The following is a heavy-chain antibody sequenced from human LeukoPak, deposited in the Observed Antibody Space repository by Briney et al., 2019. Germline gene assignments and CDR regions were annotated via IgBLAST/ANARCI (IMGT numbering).Heavy chain of an antibody. CDR3: AKDLFRDYYDSSGYGDY. Sequence: GGSLRLSCAASGFTFSSYAMSWVRQAPGKGLEWVSAISGGGGSTYYADSVKGRFTISRDNSKNTLYLQMNSLRAEDTAVYYCAKDLFRDYYDSSGYGDYWGQGTLVTVSS. V-gene: IGHV3-23*01. CDR1: GFTFSSYA. J-gene: IGHJ4*02. CDR2: ISGGGGST. D-gene: IGHD3-22*01.